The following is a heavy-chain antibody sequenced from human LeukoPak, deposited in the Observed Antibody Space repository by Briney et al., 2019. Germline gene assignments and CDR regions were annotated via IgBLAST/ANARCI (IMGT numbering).Heavy chain of an antibody. V-gene: IGHV4-34*01. Sequence: SETLSLTCAVYGGSFSGYYWSWIRQPPGKGLEWIGEINHSGSTNYNPSLKSRVTISVDTSKNRFSLKLSSVTAADTAVYYCARAPTRTYNWFDPWGQGTLVTVSS. D-gene: IGHD1-26*01. J-gene: IGHJ5*02. CDR3: ARAPTRTYNWFDP. CDR1: GGSFSGYY. CDR2: INHSGST.